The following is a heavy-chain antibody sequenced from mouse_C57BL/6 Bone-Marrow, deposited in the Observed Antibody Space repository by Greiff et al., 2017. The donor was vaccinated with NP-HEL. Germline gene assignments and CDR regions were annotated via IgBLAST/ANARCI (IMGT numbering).Heavy chain of an antibody. V-gene: IGHV5-12*01. CDR1: GFTFSDYY. D-gene: IGHD3-1*01. CDR3: ARLEAY. CDR2: ISNGGGST. J-gene: IGHJ3*01. Sequence: EVQGVESGGGLVQPGGSLKLSCAASGFTFSDYYMYWVRQTPEKRLEWVAYISNGGGSTYYPDTVKGRFPISRDNAKNTLYLQMSRLKSEDTAMYYCARLEAYWGQGTLVTVSA.